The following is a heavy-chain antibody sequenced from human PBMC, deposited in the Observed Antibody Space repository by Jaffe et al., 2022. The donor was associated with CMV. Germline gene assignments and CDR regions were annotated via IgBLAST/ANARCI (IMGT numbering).Heavy chain of an antibody. J-gene: IGHJ3*02. CDR2: ISYDGSNK. CDR3: ANAFPSTVVTPGGDAFDI. D-gene: IGHD4-17*01. Sequence: QVQLVESGGGVVQPGRSLRLSCAASGFTFSSYGMHWVRQAPGKGLEWVAVISYDGSNKYYADSVKGRFTISRDNSKNTLYLQMNSLRAEDTAVYYCANAFPSTVVTPGGDAFDIWGQGTMVTVSS. V-gene: IGHV3-30*18. CDR1: GFTFSSYG.